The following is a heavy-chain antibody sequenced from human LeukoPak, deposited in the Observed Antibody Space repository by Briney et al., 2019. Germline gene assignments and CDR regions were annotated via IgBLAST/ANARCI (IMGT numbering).Heavy chain of an antibody. Sequence: GVSVRLSCAGYGFTFSDYYMEWHPHAPGKGWVWVVHTRNSANSYTTEYAASEKGRFTISKDDSKNALYLQMNSLKAEDTAEYYCAGQDSGTKGSFDYWGQGTLVTVSS. D-gene: IGHD6-19*01. CDR2: TRNSANSYTT. CDR3: AGQDSGTKGSFDY. V-gene: IGHV3-72*01. J-gene: IGHJ4*02. CDR1: GFTFSDYY.